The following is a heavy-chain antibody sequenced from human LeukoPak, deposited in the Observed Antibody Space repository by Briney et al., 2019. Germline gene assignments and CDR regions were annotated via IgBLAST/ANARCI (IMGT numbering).Heavy chain of an antibody. CDR2: ISGSGSST. CDR3: GSLTVVARDH. J-gene: IGHJ4*02. CDR1: GFTFSSYA. Sequence: GGSLRLSCAASGFTFSSYAMNWVRQAPGKGLEWVSTISGSGSSTYYADSVKGRFTISRDNSKNTLYLEMSSLRAEDTAVYYCGSLTVVARDHWGQGTLVTVSS. D-gene: IGHD3-22*01. V-gene: IGHV3-23*01.